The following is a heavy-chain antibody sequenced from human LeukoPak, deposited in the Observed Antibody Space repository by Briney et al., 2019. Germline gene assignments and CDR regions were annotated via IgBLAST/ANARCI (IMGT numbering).Heavy chain of an antibody. J-gene: IGHJ3*02. CDR1: GDSVSSNSAA. CDR3: ARGLWASDSFDI. D-gene: IGHD7-27*01. CDR2: TYYRSKWYN. Sequence: SQTLSLTFAISGDSVSSNSAAWSWIRQSPSRGLEWLGRTYYRSKWYNDYAVSVKSRITINPDTYKNQFSLQLNSVTPEDTAVYYCARGLWASDSFDIWGQGTMVTVSS. V-gene: IGHV6-1*01.